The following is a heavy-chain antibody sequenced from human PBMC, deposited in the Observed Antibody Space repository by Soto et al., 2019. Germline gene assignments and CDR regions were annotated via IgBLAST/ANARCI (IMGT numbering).Heavy chain of an antibody. D-gene: IGHD6-6*01. CDR1: GFTFSNWY. V-gene: IGHV3-11*01. Sequence: QVQLVESGGGLVKPGGSLRLSCAASGFTFSNWYMTWIRQSPGRGLEYISYISGDGNDIIYEDSVKGRFTISRDNAKNSLFLQMNSPRAEDPGGYFRAGLAREPATRGQGTLVTVSS. J-gene: IGHJ4*02. CDR3: AGLAREPAT. CDR2: ISGDGNDI.